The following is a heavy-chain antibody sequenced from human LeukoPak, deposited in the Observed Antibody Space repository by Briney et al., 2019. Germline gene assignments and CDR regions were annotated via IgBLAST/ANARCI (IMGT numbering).Heavy chain of an antibody. J-gene: IGHJ6*03. V-gene: IGHV4-59*01. D-gene: IGHD5/OR15-5a*01. CDR3: ARVSQQTPFYVYYYYYYMDV. Sequence: PSETLSLTCTVSGGSISSYYWSWIRQPPGKGLEWMGYIYYSGSTNYNPSLKSRVTISVDTSKNQFSLKLSSVTAADTAVYYCARVSQQTPFYVYYYYYYMDVWGKGTTVTVSS. CDR2: IYYSGST. CDR1: GGSISSYY.